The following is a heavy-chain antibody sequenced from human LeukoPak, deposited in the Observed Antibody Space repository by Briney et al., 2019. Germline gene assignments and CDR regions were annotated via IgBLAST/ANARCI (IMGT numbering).Heavy chain of an antibody. CDR3: ARGGSRLFLHI. D-gene: IGHD3-3*01. CDR2: ISSSGNTI. J-gene: IGHJ3*02. V-gene: IGHV3-48*03. Sequence: PEGSLRLSCAASGFTFSSYEMNWVRQAPGKGLEWVSHISSSGNTIYYADSVKGRFTISRDNAKNSVYLQMNSLRVEDTAVYYCARGGSRLFLHIWGQGTMVTVSS. CDR1: GFTFSSYE.